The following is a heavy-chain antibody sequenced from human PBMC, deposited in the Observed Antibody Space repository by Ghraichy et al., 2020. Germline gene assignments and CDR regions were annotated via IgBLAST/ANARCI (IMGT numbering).Heavy chain of an antibody. J-gene: IGHJ3*02. V-gene: IGHV4-39*01. CDR3: ARRGYGNAFDI. Sequence: SETLSLTCTVSGGSISSFTSYGGWIRQPPGKGLEWIGSVSNSGSTFYNSSLKSRVTISVDTSKNQFSLNLSSVTAADTAVYYCARRGYGNAFDIWGQGALVPVSS. CDR2: VSNSGST. CDR1: GGSISSFTSY. D-gene: IGHD5-12*01.